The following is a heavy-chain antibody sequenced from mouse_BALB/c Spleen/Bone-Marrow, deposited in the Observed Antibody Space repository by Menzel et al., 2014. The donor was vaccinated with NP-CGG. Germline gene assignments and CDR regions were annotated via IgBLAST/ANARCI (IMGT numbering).Heavy chain of an antibody. J-gene: IGHJ2*01. CDR1: GYACSSSW. V-gene: IGHV1-82*01. D-gene: IGHD2-1*01. CDR3: ARDGYGKRNYFDY. Sequence: VQLVESGPELVKPGASVKISCKASGYACSSSWMNWVKQRPGQGLEWIGRIYPGDGDTNYNGKFKGKATLTADKSSSTAYMQLSSLTSVDSAVYFCARDGYGKRNYFDYWGQGTTLTVSS. CDR2: IYPGDGDT.